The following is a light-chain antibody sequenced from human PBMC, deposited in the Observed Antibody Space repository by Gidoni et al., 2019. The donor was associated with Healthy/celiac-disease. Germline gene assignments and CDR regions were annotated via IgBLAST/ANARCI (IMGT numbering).Light chain of an antibody. CDR3: RAWDSSTVV. CDR1: KLRDKY. J-gene: IGLJ2*01. CDR2: QDS. V-gene: IGLV3-1*01. Sequence: SFELTQPPSVSVSPGPTASITGPRDKLRDKYACWYQQKPGQSPVMVSYQDSKRPSGIPVRFSGPSSGNTATLTISGTQAMDEADYYCRAWDSSTVVFGGGTKLTVL.